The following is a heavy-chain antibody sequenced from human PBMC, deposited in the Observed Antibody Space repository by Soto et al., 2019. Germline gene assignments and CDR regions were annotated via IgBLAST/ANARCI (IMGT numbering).Heavy chain of an antibody. J-gene: IGHJ4*01. CDR3: ARYSAASGTYYFDY. CDR2: THHSRGT. Sequence: SETLSLTCTVSGGSIRSGDYYWSWIRRPPGKGLEFIGETHHSRGTNYNPSLRSRVTMSLDKSKNQLSLILYSVTAADTGVYYCARYSAASGTYYFDYWGQGTLVTVSS. D-gene: IGHD6-13*01. V-gene: IGHV4-39*07. CDR1: GGSIRSGDYY.